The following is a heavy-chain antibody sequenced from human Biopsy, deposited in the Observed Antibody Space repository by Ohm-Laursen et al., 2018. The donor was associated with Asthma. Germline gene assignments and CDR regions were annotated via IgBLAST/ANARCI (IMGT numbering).Heavy chain of an antibody. CDR1: GGSVSSGSYF. D-gene: IGHD2-15*01. V-gene: IGHV4-61*01. Sequence: SDTLSLTCSVSGGSVSSGSYFWSWIRQPPGRGLARVCYISYNESTDYIPSLKSRLTISMDTSKNQFSLKLSSVTAADTAVYYCARVPTTLRYFDLWGRGTLVTVSS. CDR3: ARVPTTLRYFDL. J-gene: IGHJ2*01. CDR2: ISYNEST.